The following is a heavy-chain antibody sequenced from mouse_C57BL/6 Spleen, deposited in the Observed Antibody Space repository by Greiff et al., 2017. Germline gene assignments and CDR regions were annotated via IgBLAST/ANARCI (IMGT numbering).Heavy chain of an antibody. CDR2: ISYDGSN. J-gene: IGHJ1*03. V-gene: IGHV3-6*01. CDR1: GYSITSGYY. CDR3: ARDGGLNWYFDV. Sequence: EVQLVESGPGLVKPSQSLSLTCSVTGYSITSGYYWNWIRQFPGNKLEWMGYISYDGSNNYNPSLKNRISITRDTSKNQFFLKLNSVTTEDTATYYCARDGGLNWYFDVWGTGTTVTVSS.